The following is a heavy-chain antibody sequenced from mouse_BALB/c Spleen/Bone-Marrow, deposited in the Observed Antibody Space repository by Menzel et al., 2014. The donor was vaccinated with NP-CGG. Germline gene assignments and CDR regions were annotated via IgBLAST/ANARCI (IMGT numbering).Heavy chain of an antibody. CDR3: ASGPWYFDV. D-gene: IGHD3-1*01. J-gene: IGHJ1*01. V-gene: IGHV1S81*02. Sequence: VQLQQSGAELVRPGVSVKLSCKASGYTFTSYWMHWIKQRPEQGLERIGEINPTNGSTNYNEEFKTKATLTVDKSSSTAYMQLSSLTSEDAAGYYCASGPWYFDVWGVGTTVTVSS. CDR1: GYTFTSYW. CDR2: INPTNGST.